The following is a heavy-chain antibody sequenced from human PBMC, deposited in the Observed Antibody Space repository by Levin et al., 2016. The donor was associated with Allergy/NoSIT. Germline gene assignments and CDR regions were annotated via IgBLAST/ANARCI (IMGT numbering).Heavy chain of an antibody. Sequence: GESLKISCKGSGYSFTSYWIGWVRQMPGKGLEWMGIIYPGDSDTRYSPSFQGQVTISADKSISTAYLQWSSLKASDTAMYYCARQVIVAAAGTHYYYYYGMDVWGQGTTVTVSS. V-gene: IGHV5-51*01. D-gene: IGHD6-13*01. CDR2: IYPGDSDT. J-gene: IGHJ6*02. CDR3: ARQVIVAAAGTHYYYYYGMDV. CDR1: GYSFTSYW.